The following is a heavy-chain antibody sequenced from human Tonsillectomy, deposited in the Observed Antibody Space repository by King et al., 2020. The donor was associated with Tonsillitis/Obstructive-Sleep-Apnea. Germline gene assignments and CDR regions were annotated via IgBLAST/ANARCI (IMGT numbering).Heavy chain of an antibody. CDR3: ASAFIVGAISSEFDP. D-gene: IGHD1-26*01. V-gene: IGHV4-31*03. Sequence: VQLQESGPGLVKPSQTLSLTCTVSGGSVSSGAYYWSWIRQHPGKGLEWIGYIYYSGRTYYNPSLKSRVTISLDTSKNQFSLKLSSVTAADTAVYYCASAFIVGAISSEFDPWGQGTLVTVSS. J-gene: IGHJ5*02. CDR2: IYYSGRT. CDR1: GGSVSSGAYY.